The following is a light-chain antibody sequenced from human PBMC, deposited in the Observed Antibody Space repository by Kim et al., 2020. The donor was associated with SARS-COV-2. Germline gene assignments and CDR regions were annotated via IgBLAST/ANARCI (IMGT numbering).Light chain of an antibody. V-gene: IGKV2-30*02. CDR2: KVS. CDR1: QSLVHSDGNTY. J-gene: IGKJ2*01. Sequence: DVVMTQSPLSLPVTLGQPASISCRSSQSLVHSDGNTYLNWFQQRPGQSPRRLIYKVSNRDSGVPDRFSGSGSGTVFTLKISSVEADDVGVYNCMQGAHWPPYTFGQGTKLEI. CDR3: MQGAHWPPYT.